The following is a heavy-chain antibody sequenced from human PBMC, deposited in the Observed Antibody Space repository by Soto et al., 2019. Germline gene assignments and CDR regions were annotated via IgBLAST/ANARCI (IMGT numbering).Heavy chain of an antibody. D-gene: IGHD5-18*01. CDR2: IYPGDSDT. CDR1: GYSFTSYW. J-gene: IGHJ3*02. V-gene: IGHV5-51*01. Sequence: ESLKISCKGSGYSFTSYWIGWVRQMPGKGLEWMGIIYPGDSDTRYSPSFQGQVTISADRSISTAYLQWRSLKASDPAIYNCARPWYTAMAPGAFDIWGQGIMVT. CDR3: ARPWYTAMAPGAFDI.